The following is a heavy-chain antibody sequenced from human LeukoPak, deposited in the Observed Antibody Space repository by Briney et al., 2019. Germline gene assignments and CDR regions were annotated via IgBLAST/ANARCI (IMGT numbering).Heavy chain of an antibody. J-gene: IGHJ5*02. V-gene: IGHV3-21*01. Sequence: PGGSLRLSCAASGFTFSTYTMNWVRQAPGKGLEWVSSISSSSDNIYYADSVKGRFTISRDNAKNSLYLQMNSLRAEDAAVYYCARAPQRWFDPWGQGTLVTVSS. CDR2: ISSSSDNI. CDR1: GFTFSTYT. CDR3: ARAPQRWFDP.